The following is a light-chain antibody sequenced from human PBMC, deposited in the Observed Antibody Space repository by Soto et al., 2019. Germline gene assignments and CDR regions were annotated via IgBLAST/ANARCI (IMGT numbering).Light chain of an antibody. CDR1: SSDVVNDLL. V-gene: IGLV2-23*01. CDR3: AVWDQSLTGWV. Sequence: QSALTQPASVSGSPGQSITISCTGTSSDVVNDLLVSWYQQQPGKAPKLMIYEGTKRPAGVSDRFSGSKSGNTASLTISGLQAEDEADYYCAVWDQSLTGWVFGGGTKLTVL. CDR2: EGT. J-gene: IGLJ3*02.